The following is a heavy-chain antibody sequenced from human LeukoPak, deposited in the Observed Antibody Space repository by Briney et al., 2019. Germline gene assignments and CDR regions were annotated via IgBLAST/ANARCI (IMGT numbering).Heavy chain of an antibody. V-gene: IGHV4-31*03. CDR2: IYYSGST. CDR3: VSPRGFSYGYFDY. Sequence: SETLSLTCTVSGGSISSGGYYWSWIRQHPGKGLEWIGYIYYSGSTYYNPSLKSRVTISADTSKNQFSLTLGSVSATDTAVYYCVSPRGFSYGYFDYWGQGTLVTVSS. J-gene: IGHJ4*02. CDR1: GGSISSGGYY. D-gene: IGHD5-18*01.